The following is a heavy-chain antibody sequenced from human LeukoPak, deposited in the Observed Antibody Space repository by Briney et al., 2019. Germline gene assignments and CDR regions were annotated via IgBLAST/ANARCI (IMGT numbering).Heavy chain of an antibody. CDR1: GFTFSDYY. V-gene: IGHV3-11*01. Sequence: PGGSLRLSCAASGFTFSDYYMSWIRQAPGKGLEWVSYISSSGTTIYYADSVKGRFTISRDNAKNSLFLQMNSLRAEDTAVYYCATGYSSGWTIFDYWGQGTLVTVSS. CDR2: ISSSGTTI. J-gene: IGHJ4*02. D-gene: IGHD6-19*01. CDR3: ATGYSSGWTIFDY.